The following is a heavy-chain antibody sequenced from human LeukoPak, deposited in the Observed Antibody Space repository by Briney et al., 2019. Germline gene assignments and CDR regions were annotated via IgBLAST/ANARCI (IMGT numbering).Heavy chain of an antibody. Sequence: SVKVSCKASGGTFSSYAISWVRQAPGQGLEWMGGIIPIFGTANYAQKFQGRVTITTDESTSTAYMELSSLRSEDTAVYYCARAGTPLGYSSSWSRGTSHCYYFDYWGQGTLVTVSS. V-gene: IGHV1-69*05. CDR2: IIPIFGTA. CDR1: GGTFSSYA. J-gene: IGHJ4*02. D-gene: IGHD6-13*01. CDR3: ARAGTPLGYSSSWSRGTSHCYYFDY.